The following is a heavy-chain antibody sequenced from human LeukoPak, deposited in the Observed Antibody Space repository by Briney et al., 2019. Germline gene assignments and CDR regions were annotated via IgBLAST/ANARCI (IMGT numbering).Heavy chain of an antibody. CDR3: ARDPRSTSVPHYYYYYMDV. D-gene: IGHD2-2*01. J-gene: IGHJ6*03. Sequence: ASVKVSCKASGYTFTDYYIHWVRQAPGQGLEWMGWINPSSGGTNYAQKFQGRATMTRDTSITTAYMELSRLTSDDTAVYYCARDPRSTSVPHYYYYYMDVWGKGTTVTVSS. CDR1: GYTFTDYY. V-gene: IGHV1-2*02. CDR2: INPSSGGT.